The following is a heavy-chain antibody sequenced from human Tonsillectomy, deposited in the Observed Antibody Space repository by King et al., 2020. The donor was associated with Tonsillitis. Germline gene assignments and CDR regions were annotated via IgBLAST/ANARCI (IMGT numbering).Heavy chain of an antibody. V-gene: IGHV3-73*01. CDR1: GFTFSGSA. Sequence: VQLVESGGGLVQPGGSLKLSCAASGFTFSGSAMHWVRQASGKGLEWVGRIRSKANRYATAYSASVKGRFTISRDDSKNTAHLQMNSLKTEDTAVYYCTSHHGYSYGSFDYWGQGTLVTVSS. D-gene: IGHD5-18*01. CDR3: TSHHGYSYGSFDY. CDR2: IRSKANRYAT. J-gene: IGHJ4*02.